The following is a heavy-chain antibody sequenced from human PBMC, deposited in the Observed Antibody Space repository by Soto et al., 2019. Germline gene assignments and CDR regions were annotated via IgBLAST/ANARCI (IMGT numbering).Heavy chain of an antibody. J-gene: IGHJ4*02. V-gene: IGHV4-34*01. CDR1: GGSFSGYY. Sequence: SETLSLTCAVYGGSFSGYYWSWIRQPPGKGLEWIGEINHSGSTNYNPSLKSRVTISVDTSKNQFSLKLSSVTAADTAVYYCARGQGGYSYAFDYWGQGTLVTVSS. CDR3: ARGQGGYSYAFDY. D-gene: IGHD5-18*01. CDR2: INHSGST.